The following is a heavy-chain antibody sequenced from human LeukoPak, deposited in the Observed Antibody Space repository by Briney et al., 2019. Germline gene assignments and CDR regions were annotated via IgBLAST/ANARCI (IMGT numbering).Heavy chain of an antibody. CDR3: AKYVSAKGPPYALDV. J-gene: IGHJ6*02. V-gene: IGHV3-43*02. Sequence: SGGSLRLSCAASGFSFDDYPMHWVRQAPGKGLEWVSLINEDGGKTFYADSVRGRFTISRDNSKNTLYLQMNSLRAEDTAVYYCAKYVSAKGPPYALDVWGQGTTVTVSS. CDR2: INEDGGKT. CDR1: GFSFDDYP.